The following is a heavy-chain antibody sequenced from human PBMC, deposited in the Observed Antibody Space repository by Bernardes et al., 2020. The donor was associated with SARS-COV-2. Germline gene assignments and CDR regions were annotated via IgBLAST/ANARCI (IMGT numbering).Heavy chain of an antibody. CDR3: AKTISPHLPPWYGMDA. Sequence: ASVKVSCKASGYTFTSYDINWVRQATGQGLEWMGWMNPNSGNTGYAQKFQGRVTMTRNTSISTAYMELSSLRADDTAVYYCAKTISPHLPPWYGMDAWGQGTTVTVSS. J-gene: IGHJ6*02. V-gene: IGHV1-8*01. CDR1: GYTFTSYD. CDR2: MNPNSGNT.